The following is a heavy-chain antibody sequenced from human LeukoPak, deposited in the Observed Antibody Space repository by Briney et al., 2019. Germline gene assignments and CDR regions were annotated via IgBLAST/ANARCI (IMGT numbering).Heavy chain of an antibody. CDR3: AKKIFVSGSFPIF. CDR2: IWHDGSHK. J-gene: IGHJ4*02. Sequence: GRSLRLSCAASGFAFNTYAMHWVHQAPGQGLEWVALIWHDGSHKFYSNSVRGQFTISRDNSKNTVSLQMNNLRPEDTAVYYCAKKIFVSGSFPIFWGKETLVTFS. V-gene: IGHV3-33*06. CDR1: GFAFNTYA. D-gene: IGHD3-10*01.